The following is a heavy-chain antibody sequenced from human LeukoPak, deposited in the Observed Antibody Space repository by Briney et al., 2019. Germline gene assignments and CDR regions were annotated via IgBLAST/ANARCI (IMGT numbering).Heavy chain of an antibody. D-gene: IGHD5-12*01. CDR2: ISYDGSNK. Sequence: GRSLRLSCAASGFTFSSHAMHWVRQAPGKGLEWVAVISYDGSNKYYADSVKGRSTISRDNSKNTLYLQMNSLRAEDTAVYYCARAAGGYSTSRFDYWGQGTLVTVSS. CDR3: ARAAGGYSTSRFDY. CDR1: GFTFSSHA. J-gene: IGHJ4*02. V-gene: IGHV3-30-3*01.